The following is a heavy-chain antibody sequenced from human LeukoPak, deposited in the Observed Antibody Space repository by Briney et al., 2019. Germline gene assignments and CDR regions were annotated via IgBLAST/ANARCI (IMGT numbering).Heavy chain of an antibody. CDR2: IDPSDSYT. D-gene: IGHD3-10*01. V-gene: IGHV5-10-1*01. CDR3: ARRRLVRGVPSNWFDP. J-gene: IGHJ5*02. Sequence: GGSLQISGKGSGSRFTSYWISWVRQMPGKGLGGMGRIDPSDSYTNYSPSFQGHVTISADKSISTAYLQWSSLKASDTAMYYCARRRLVRGVPSNWFDPWGQGTLVTVSS. CDR1: GSRFTSYW.